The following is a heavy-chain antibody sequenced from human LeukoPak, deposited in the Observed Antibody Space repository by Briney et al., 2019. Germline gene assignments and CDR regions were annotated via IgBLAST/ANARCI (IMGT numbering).Heavy chain of an antibody. V-gene: IGHV3-23*01. CDR1: GFMFSSYA. CDR3: ANGQGYSSSSLY. Sequence: GGSLRPSCVGSGFMFSSYAMSWVRQAPGKGLEWVSSISRSGGGSYYADSVKGRFTISRDNSKNTLYLQMNSLRAEDMAVYYCANGQGYSSSSLYWGQGTLVTVSS. J-gene: IGHJ4*02. CDR2: ISRSGGGS. D-gene: IGHD6-6*01.